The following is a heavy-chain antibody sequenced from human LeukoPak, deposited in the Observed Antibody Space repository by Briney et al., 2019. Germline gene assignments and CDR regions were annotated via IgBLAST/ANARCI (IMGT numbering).Heavy chain of an antibody. Sequence: ASVKVSCKASGYTFTSDGISWVRQAPGQGLEWMGWISAYNGNTNYAQKLQGRVTMTTDTSTSTAYMELRSLRSDDTAVYYCARDRGIAVADYFDYWGQGTLVTLSS. V-gene: IGHV1-18*01. CDR1: GYTFTSDG. J-gene: IGHJ4*02. D-gene: IGHD6-19*01. CDR3: ARDRGIAVADYFDY. CDR2: ISAYNGNT.